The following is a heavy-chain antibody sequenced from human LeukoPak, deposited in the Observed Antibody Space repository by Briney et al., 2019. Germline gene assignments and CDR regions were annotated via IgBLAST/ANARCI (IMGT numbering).Heavy chain of an antibody. V-gene: IGHV1-18*01. Sequence: ASVKVSCKASGYTFTSYGISWVRPAPGQGLEWMGWISAYNGNTNYAQKLQGRVTMTTDTSTSTAYMELRSLRSDDTAVYYCARDTSLVAAAGTDYWGQGTLVTVSS. CDR2: ISAYNGNT. CDR3: ARDTSLVAAAGTDY. CDR1: GYTFTSYG. J-gene: IGHJ4*02. D-gene: IGHD6-13*01.